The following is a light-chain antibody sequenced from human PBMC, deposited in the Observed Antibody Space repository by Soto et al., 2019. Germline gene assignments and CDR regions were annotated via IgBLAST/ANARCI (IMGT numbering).Light chain of an antibody. Sequence: EIVWTHAPSVLSVSPGGNATLSFRASQSVSGSLGWYQQKPGQAPRLLIYGASSRATGIPDRFSGSGSGTDFTLTISRLVPDEYAVYSSLQIGGSPTSGAGTKVDIK. CDR1: QSVSGS. CDR2: GAS. J-gene: IGKJ4*02. CDR3: LQIGGSPT. V-gene: IGKV3-20*01.